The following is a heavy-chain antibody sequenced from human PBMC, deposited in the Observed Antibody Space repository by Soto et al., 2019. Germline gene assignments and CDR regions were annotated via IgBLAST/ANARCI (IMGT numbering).Heavy chain of an antibody. CDR1: GGSISSYY. J-gene: IGHJ4*02. CDR3: ARLPKQQLAKCFDD. D-gene: IGHD6-13*01. V-gene: IGHV4-59*08. CDR2: IYYSGST. Sequence: PSETLSLTCTVSGGSISSYYWSWIRQPPGKGLEWIGYIYYSGSTNYNPSLKSRVTISVDTSKNQFSLKLSSVTAADTAVYYCARLPKQQLAKCFDDWGQGTLVTVSS.